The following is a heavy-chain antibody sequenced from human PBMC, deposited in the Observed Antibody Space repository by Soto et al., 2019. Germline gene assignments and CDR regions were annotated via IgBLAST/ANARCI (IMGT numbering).Heavy chain of an antibody. CDR1: SGSISNSSYY. CDR2: LSYSGST. V-gene: IGHV4-39*02. J-gene: IGHJ4*02. CDR3: ASASFDF. Sequence: SETLSLTCTVSSGSISNSSYYWAWIRQPPGKGLEWIGTLSYSGSTFYNPSLKSRVTISVDTSKNHFSLKLSSVTAADTAVYYCASASFDFWGRGTLVT.